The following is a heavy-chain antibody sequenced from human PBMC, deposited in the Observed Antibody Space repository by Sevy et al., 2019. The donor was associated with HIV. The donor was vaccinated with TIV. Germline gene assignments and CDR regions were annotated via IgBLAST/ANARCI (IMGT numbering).Heavy chain of an antibody. V-gene: IGHV3-48*01. CDR3: ARVSSTGGYGMDD. CDR2: IISSSSTI. Sequence: GGSLRLSCAASGFTFSTYSMNWVRQAPGKGLEWVSYIISSSSTIYYADSVRGRFTHTRDNAKNSLYLQMSSLSADDTAVYYCARVSSTGGYGMDDWGQGTSVTVSS. CDR1: GFTFSTYS. J-gene: IGHJ6*02. D-gene: IGHD4-17*01.